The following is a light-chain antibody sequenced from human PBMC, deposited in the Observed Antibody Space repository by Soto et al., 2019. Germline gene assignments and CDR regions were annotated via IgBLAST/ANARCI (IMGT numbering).Light chain of an antibody. J-gene: IGKJ2*01. Sequence: DVVLTQSPLSLSVTPGQPASISCRSTQSLLHSDAVTYLYWYFQRPGQPPQRLISESVNRFSGVSDRFSGSGSGTDFTLKISRVEADDVGVYYCMQSIDLPYTLGQGTKLEIK. CDR2: ESV. CDR3: MQSIDLPYT. V-gene: IGKV2D-29*01. CDR1: QSLLHSDAVTY.